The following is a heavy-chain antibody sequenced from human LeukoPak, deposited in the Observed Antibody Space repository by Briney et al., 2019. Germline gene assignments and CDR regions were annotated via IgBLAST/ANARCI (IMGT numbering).Heavy chain of an antibody. D-gene: IGHD2-2*01. CDR3: ARDYQPLLYYMDV. V-gene: IGHV3-7*01. CDR1: GFTFSSYW. J-gene: IGHJ6*03. Sequence: GGSLRLSCAASGFTFSSYWMSWVRQAPGKGLEWVANIKQDGSEKYYVDSMKGRFTISRDNAKNSLYLQVNSLRAEDTAVYYCARDYQPLLYYMDVWGKGTTVTVSS. CDR2: IKQDGSEK.